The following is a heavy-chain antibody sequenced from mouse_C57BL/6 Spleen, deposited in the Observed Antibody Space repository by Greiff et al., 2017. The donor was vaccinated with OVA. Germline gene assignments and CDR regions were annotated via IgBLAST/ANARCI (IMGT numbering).Heavy chain of an antibody. J-gene: IGHJ1*03. D-gene: IGHD2-4*01. CDR1: GFTFSSYT. V-gene: IGHV5-9*01. CDR2: ISGGGGNT. Sequence: EVKLVESGGGLVKPGGSLKLSCAASGFTFSSYTMSWVRQTPEKRLEWVATISGGGGNTYYPDSVKGRFTISRDNAKNTLYLQMSSLRSEDTALYYCARPYDYHWYCDVWGTGTTVTVSS. CDR3: ARPYDYHWYCDV.